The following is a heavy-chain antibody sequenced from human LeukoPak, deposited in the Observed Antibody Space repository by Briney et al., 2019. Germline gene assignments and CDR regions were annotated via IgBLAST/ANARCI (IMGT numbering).Heavy chain of an antibody. CDR3: VRIRRDGYNFDY. J-gene: IGHJ4*02. Sequence: NPSETLSLTCTVSGGSISSYYWSWIRQPPGKGLEWIGYIYYSGSTNYNPSLKSRVTISVDTSKNQFSLKLSSVTAADTAVYYCVRIRRDGYNFDYWGQGTLVTVSS. CDR1: GGSISSYY. CDR2: IYYSGST. V-gene: IGHV4-59*01. D-gene: IGHD5-24*01.